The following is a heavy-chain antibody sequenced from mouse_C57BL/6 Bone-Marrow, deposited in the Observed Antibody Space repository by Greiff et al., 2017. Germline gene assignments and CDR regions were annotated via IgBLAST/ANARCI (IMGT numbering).Heavy chain of an antibody. CDR3: ARNGYDYAFAY. D-gene: IGHD2-4*01. J-gene: IGHJ3*01. V-gene: IGHV1-81*01. CDR2: IYPRSGNT. CDR1: GYTFTSYG. Sequence: QVQLQQSGAELARPGASVKLSCKASGYTFTSYGISWVKQRTGQGLEWIGEIYPRSGNTYYNEKFKGKDTLTADKSSSTAYMELRSLTSEDSAVYFCARNGYDYAFAYWGQGTLVTVSA.